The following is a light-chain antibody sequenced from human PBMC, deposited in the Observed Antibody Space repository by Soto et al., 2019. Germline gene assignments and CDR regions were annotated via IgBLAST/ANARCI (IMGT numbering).Light chain of an antibody. J-gene: IGKJ2*01. CDR1: QSISSY. CDR2: AAS. Sequence: DIQMTQSPSSLSASVGDRVTITCRASQSISSYLNWYQQKPGKAPKLLIYAASSLQSGLPSRFNGSGSGTDLTLTISSLQPEDCATYYCQQSYSTPRAYGQGIKLEMK. CDR3: QQSYSTPRA. V-gene: IGKV1-39*01.